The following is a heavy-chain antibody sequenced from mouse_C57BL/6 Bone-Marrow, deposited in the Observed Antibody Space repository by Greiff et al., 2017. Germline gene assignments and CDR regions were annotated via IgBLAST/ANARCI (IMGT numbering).Heavy chain of an antibody. CDR2: IDPSDSET. Sequence: VQLQQPGAELVRPGSSVKLSCKASGYTFTSYWMHWVKQRPIQGLEWIGNIDPSDSETHYNQKFKDKAKLTVDKSSSTAYMQLSSLTSEDSAVYYCARIVDFYWYFDVWGTGTTVTVSS. CDR3: ARIVDFYWYFDV. CDR1: GYTFTSYW. J-gene: IGHJ1*03. V-gene: IGHV1-52*01.